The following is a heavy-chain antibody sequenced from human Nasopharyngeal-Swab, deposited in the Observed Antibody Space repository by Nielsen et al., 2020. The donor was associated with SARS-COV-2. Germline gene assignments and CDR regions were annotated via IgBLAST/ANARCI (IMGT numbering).Heavy chain of an antibody. CDR3: ARRGLVGVTISLDY. J-gene: IGHJ4*02. CDR2: IYNTGST. V-gene: IGHV4-4*02. Sequence: WIRQPPGKGLEWIGEIYNTGSTNYNPSLRSRVTMSVDKSKNQFSLKLSSVTAADTAVYYCARRGLVGVTISLDYWGQGTLVTVSS. D-gene: IGHD1-26*01.